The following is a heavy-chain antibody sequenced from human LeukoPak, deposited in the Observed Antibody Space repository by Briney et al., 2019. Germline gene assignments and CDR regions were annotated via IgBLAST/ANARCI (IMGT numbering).Heavy chain of an antibody. Sequence: PGTSLRLSCAASGFTFESYTIHWVRQAPGKGLEWVALVSYGGSNKYYIDSVKGRFTISRDNSKNTLYLQMNSLRPEDTAVYFCTVDTDYFEGLGFPRPALNDYWGQGTLVTVSS. J-gene: IGHJ4*02. CDR1: GFTFESYT. CDR3: TVDTDYFEGLGFPRPALNDY. CDR2: VSYGGSNK. V-gene: IGHV3-30-3*01. D-gene: IGHD3-22*01.